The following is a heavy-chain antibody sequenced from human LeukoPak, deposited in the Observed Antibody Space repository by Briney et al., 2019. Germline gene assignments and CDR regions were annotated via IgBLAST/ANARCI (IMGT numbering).Heavy chain of an antibody. CDR1: GFTFSSYG. D-gene: IGHD1-1*01. V-gene: IGHV3-30*18. CDR3: AKLFTGTTSESY. CDR2: ISYDGSNK. Sequence: GGSLRLSCAASGFTFSSYGMHWVRQAPGKVLEWVAVISYDGSNKYYADSVKGRFTISRDNSKNTLYLQMNSLRAEDAAVYYCAKLFTGTTSESYWGQGTLVTVSS. J-gene: IGHJ4*02.